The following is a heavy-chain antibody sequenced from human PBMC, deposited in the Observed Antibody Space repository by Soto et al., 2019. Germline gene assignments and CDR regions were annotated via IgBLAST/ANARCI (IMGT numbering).Heavy chain of an antibody. CDR3: ASGVGCSDSSGSPFDY. J-gene: IGHJ4*02. CDR1: GDTLSTYY. Sequence: VQLVQSGAEVKRPGASVKISCKASGDTLSTYYMHWARQAPGQGLEWMGIINPRSGKTNYPQKFQGRVAMTRGTSPTTGYMELSTLRSEDTAMYYCASGVGCSDSSGSPFDYWGQGTLGTVSS. D-gene: IGHD3-22*01. V-gene: IGHV1-46*03. CDR2: INPRSGKT.